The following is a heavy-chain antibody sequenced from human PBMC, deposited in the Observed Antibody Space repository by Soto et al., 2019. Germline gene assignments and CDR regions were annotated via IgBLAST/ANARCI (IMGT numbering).Heavy chain of an antibody. D-gene: IGHD6-19*01. CDR1: GFTFSNVW. V-gene: IGHV3-15*07. J-gene: IGHJ4*02. Sequence: EGQLVESGGGLVKPGGSLRLSCAASGFTFSNVWMNWVRQAPGKGLEWVGRIKSKLDGETIDYAAPVKGRFTISRDDSKNMLYLQMNSLKTEDTGVYYCTPLALKYNSDGYEFYDWGQGTLVTVSS. CDR3: TPLALKYNSDGYEFYD. CDR2: IKSKLDGETI.